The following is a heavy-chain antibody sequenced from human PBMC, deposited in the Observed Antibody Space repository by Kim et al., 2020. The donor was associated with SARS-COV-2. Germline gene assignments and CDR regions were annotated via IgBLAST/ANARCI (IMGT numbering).Heavy chain of an antibody. Sequence: SFQGQVTISADKSISTAYLQWSSLKASDTAMYYCARQTGYSSSWYSEFDYWGQGTLVTVSS. V-gene: IGHV5-51*01. D-gene: IGHD6-13*01. CDR3: ARQTGYSSSWYSEFDY. J-gene: IGHJ4*02.